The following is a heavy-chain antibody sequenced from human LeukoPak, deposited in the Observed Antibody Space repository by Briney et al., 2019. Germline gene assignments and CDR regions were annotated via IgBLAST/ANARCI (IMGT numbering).Heavy chain of an antibody. CDR2: INPDGSLT. V-gene: IGHV3-74*01. Sequence: GGSLRLSCAASGFTFSSSWMHWVRQAPGEGLVWVSRINPDGSLTNYADSVKGRFTISRDNAKNTLYLQMNSLRVEDTAVYYCARSRSSGFDSWGQGTLVTVSS. CDR1: GFTFSSSW. CDR3: ARSRSSGFDS. D-gene: IGHD1-26*01. J-gene: IGHJ4*02.